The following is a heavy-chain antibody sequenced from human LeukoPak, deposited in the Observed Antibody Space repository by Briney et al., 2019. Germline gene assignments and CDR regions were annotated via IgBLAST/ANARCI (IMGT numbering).Heavy chain of an antibody. CDR1: GFTFSSYW. D-gene: IGHD1-26*01. Sequence: GGSLRLSCAASGFTFSSYWMSWVRQAPGKGLEWVANIKQDGSEKYYVDSVKGRFTISRDNAKNSLYLQMNSLRAEDTAVYYCAREEWELPPRGWFDPWGQGTLVTVSS. J-gene: IGHJ5*02. CDR3: AREEWELPPRGWFDP. V-gene: IGHV3-7*01. CDR2: IKQDGSEK.